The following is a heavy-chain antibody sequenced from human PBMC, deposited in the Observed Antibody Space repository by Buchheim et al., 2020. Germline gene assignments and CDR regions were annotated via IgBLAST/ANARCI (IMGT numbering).Heavy chain of an antibody. CDR3: ARGSYQTGWRGFSYYSMDV. V-gene: IGHV4-39*07. J-gene: IGHJ6*02. D-gene: IGHD6-19*01. CDR2: IYSGGST. CDR1: GASINSGGYY. Sequence: HLQGSGPGLVRPSETLSLTCTVSGASINSGGYYWDWVRQPPGKGLEWVGHIYSGGSTYFNPSLKSRGTISFDASNNQISLMLTSVTAADTGTYYCARGSYQTGWRGFSYYSMDVGGQGT.